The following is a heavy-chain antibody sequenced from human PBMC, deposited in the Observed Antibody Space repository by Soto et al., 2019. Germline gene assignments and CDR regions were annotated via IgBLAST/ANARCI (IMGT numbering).Heavy chain of an antibody. CDR3: ASSTVAAGDRHDY. CDR2: IYYSGST. CDR1: GGSISSYY. Sequence: TSETLSLTCTVSGGSISSYYWSWIRQPPGKGLEWIGYIYYSGSTNYNPSLKSRVTISVDTSKNQFSLKLSSVTAADTAVYYCASSTVAAGDRHDYWGQGTLVTVSS. V-gene: IGHV4-59*08. J-gene: IGHJ4*02. D-gene: IGHD2-15*01.